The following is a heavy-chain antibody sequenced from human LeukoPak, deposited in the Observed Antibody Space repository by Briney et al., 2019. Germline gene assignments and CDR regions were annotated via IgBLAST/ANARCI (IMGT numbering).Heavy chain of an antibody. D-gene: IGHD7-27*01. Sequence: GGSLRLSCAASGLIFDDYTMHWVRQAPGKGLEWVSAISGSGGSTYYADSVKGRFTISRDNSKNTLYLQMNSLRAEDTAVYYCAKNGQQGIPFDYWGQGTLVTVSS. J-gene: IGHJ4*02. CDR2: ISGSGGST. CDR1: GLIFDDYT. V-gene: IGHV3-23*01. CDR3: AKNGQQGIPFDY.